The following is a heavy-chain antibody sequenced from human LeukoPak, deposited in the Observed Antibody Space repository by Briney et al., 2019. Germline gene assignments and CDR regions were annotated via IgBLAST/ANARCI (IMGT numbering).Heavy chain of an antibody. D-gene: IGHD2-8*01. CDR1: GGSISSYY. CDR2: IYYSGST. V-gene: IGHV4-59*08. J-gene: IGHJ3*02. Sequence: PSETLSLTCTVSGGSISSYYWSWIRQPPGKGLEWIGYIYYSGSTNYNPSLKSRVTISADTSKNQFSLKLSSVTAADTAVYYCARLKGVLGAFDIWGQGTMVTVSS. CDR3: ARLKGVLGAFDI.